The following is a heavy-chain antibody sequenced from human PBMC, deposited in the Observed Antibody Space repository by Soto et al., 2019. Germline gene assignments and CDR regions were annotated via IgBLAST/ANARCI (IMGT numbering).Heavy chain of an antibody. CDR2: ISSGSGTI. CDR3: ARTSGVALDY. V-gene: IGHV3-48*01. CDR1: GFTFITYS. J-gene: IGHJ4*02. D-gene: IGHD3-10*01. Sequence: LRLSCAASGFTFITYSMNWVRQAPGKGLEWVSYISSGSGTIYYGDSVKGRFTISRDNAKNSLYLQMNSLRAEDTAVYYCARTSGVALDYWGQGTLVTVSS.